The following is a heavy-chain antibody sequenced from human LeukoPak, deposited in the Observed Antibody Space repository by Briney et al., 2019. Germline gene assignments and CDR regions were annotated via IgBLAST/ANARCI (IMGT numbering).Heavy chain of an antibody. J-gene: IGHJ4*02. CDR1: GFTFSSYS. CDR2: ISTSSIYI. V-gene: IGHV3-21*01. D-gene: IGHD1-26*01. Sequence: GGSLRLSCAASGFTFSSYSMNWVRQAPGKGLEWVSSISTSSIYIYYADSMKGRFTISRDNAKNSLYLQMNSLRAEDTAVYYCARVELDYSGSYFAYWGQGTLVTVSS. CDR3: ARVELDYSGSYFAY.